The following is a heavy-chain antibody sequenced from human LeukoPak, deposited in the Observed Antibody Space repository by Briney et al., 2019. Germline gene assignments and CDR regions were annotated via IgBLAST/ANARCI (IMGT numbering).Heavy chain of an antibody. CDR2: IYSGGST. V-gene: IGHV3-53*01. Sequence: GGSLRLSCAASGFTVSSNYMSWVRQAPGKGLEWVSVIYSGGSTYYADSVKGRFTISRDNSKNTLYLQMNSLRVEDAAVYYCARAPVTSCRGAYCYPFDYWGQGTLVTVSS. CDR1: GFTVSSNY. J-gene: IGHJ4*02. D-gene: IGHD2-21*01. CDR3: ARAPVTSCRGAYCYPFDY.